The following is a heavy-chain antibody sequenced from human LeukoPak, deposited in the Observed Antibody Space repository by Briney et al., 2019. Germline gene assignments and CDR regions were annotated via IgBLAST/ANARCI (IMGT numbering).Heavy chain of an antibody. V-gene: IGHV3-30*02. J-gene: IGHJ3*02. CDR2: IRYDGSNK. CDR3: AKAAVYCSGGSCYGAFDI. Sequence: GGSLRLSCAASGFTFSSYGMHWVRQAPGKGLEWVAFIRYDGSNKYYADSVKGRFTISRDNSKNTLYLQMNSLRAEDTAVYYCAKAAVYCSGGSCYGAFDIWGQGTMVTVSS. D-gene: IGHD2-15*01. CDR1: GFTFSSYG.